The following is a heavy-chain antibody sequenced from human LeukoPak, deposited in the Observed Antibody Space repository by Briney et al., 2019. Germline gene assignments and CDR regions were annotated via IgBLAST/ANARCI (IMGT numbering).Heavy chain of an antibody. CDR1: GGSFSGYY. D-gene: IGHD3-3*01. V-gene: IGHV4-34*01. Sequence: SETLSLTCAVYGGSFSGYYWSWIRQPPGKGLEWIGEVNHSGSTNYNPSLKSRVTISVDTSKNQFSLKLSSVTAADTAVYYCARALTYYDFWSGYYTGGGFDYWGQGTLVTVSS. CDR3: ARALTYYDFWSGYYTGGGFDY. J-gene: IGHJ4*02. CDR2: VNHSGST.